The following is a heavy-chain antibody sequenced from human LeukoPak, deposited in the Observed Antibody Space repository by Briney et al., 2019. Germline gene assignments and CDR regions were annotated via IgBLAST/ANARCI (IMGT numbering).Heavy chain of an antibody. D-gene: IGHD5-18*01. J-gene: IGHJ3*02. CDR1: GFTLSSYS. CDR3: ARGDSYGYAFDI. V-gene: IGHV3-48*01. Sequence: GGSLRLSCAASGFTLSSYSMNWVRQAPGKGLEWVSYISSSASIIYYSDSVKGRFTISRDNAKNSLYLQMNSLRAEDTAVYYCARGDSYGYAFDIWGQGTMVTVSS. CDR2: ISSSASII.